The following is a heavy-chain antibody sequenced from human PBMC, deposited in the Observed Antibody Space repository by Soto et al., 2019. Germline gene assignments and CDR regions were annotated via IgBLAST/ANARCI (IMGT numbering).Heavy chain of an antibody. CDR2: ISGSGANT. Sequence: GGSLRLSCAASGFSFSAYAMSWVRQAPGKGLEWVSSISGSGANTYYADSVKGRFTISRDNVKNSLFLQMTSPRAEDTAVNYCARDKDYFQDSGYYFDHWGQGVLVTVSS. J-gene: IGHJ4*02. V-gene: IGHV3-21*01. CDR3: ARDKDYFQDSGYYFDH. CDR1: GFSFSAYA. D-gene: IGHD5-12*01.